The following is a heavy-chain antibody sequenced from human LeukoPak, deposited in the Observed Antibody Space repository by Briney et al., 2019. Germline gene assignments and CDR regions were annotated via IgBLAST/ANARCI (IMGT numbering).Heavy chain of an antibody. Sequence: PGRSLRLSCAASGFTFSSYGMHWVRQAPGKGLEWVAVIWYDGSNKYYADSVKGRFTISRDNSKNTLYLQMNSLRAEDTAVYYCGRAADDSSGYYVPDAFDIWGQGTMVTVSS. V-gene: IGHV3-33*01. CDR2: IWYDGSNK. D-gene: IGHD3-22*01. CDR3: GRAADDSSGYYVPDAFDI. J-gene: IGHJ3*02. CDR1: GFTFSSYG.